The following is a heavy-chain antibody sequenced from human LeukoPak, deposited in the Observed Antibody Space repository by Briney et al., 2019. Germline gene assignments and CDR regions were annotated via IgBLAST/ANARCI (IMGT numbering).Heavy chain of an antibody. V-gene: IGHV4-4*02. CDR2: VYLEGVR. Sequence: SGTLSLTCVVSGCSITNTNWWSLDRQFPRQGLQWMGEVYLEGVRNYNTSLTSRVNMSLARAKNLLSLNLNSVTAADTAVYYCSRENGAFSPFGYWGQGILVTV. CDR3: SRENGAFSPFGY. CDR1: GCSITNTNW. D-gene: IGHD2-8*01. J-gene: IGHJ4*02.